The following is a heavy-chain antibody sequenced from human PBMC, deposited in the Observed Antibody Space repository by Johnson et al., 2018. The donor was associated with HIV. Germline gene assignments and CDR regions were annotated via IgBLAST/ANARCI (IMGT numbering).Heavy chain of an antibody. CDR3: ARVGVSGYDLAAFDI. D-gene: IGHD5-12*01. V-gene: IGHV3-30-3*01. Sequence: QEQLVESGGGVVQPGRSLRLSCAASGFTFSSYAMHWVRQAPGKGLEWVAVISFDENNKVYADSVKGRFTISRDNSKNTMFVHMNSLRTEDTAIYYCARVGVSGYDLAAFDIWGRGTMVTVSS. CDR1: GFTFSSYA. J-gene: IGHJ3*02. CDR2: ISFDENNK.